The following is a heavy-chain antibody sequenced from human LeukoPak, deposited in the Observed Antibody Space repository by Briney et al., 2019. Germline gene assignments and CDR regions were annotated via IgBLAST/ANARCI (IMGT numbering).Heavy chain of an antibody. CDR1: GGSISIYY. CDR2: IYTSGST. D-gene: IGHD6-13*01. CDR3: AYMKGSSWYYFDY. Sequence: SETLSLTCTVSGGSISIYYWSWIRQPAGKGLEWIGRIYTSGSTDYNPSLKSRVTISVDKSKNQFSLKLSSVTAADTAVYYCAYMKGSSWYYFDYWGQGTLVTVSS. V-gene: IGHV4-4*07. J-gene: IGHJ4*02.